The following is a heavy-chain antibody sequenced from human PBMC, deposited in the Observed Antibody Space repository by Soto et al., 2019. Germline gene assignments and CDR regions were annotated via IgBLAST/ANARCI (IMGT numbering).Heavy chain of an antibody. J-gene: IGHJ3*02. CDR2: IYHSGST. V-gene: IGHV4-30-2*01. CDR1: GGSIGSGGYS. CDR3: AREGPARGYDDAFDI. Sequence: SETLSLTCAVSGGSIGSGGYSWSWIRQPPGKGLEWIGYIYHSGSTYYNPSLKSRVTISVDRSKNQFSLKLSSVTAADTAVYYCAREGPARGYDDAFDIWGQGTMVTVSS. D-gene: IGHD3-10*01.